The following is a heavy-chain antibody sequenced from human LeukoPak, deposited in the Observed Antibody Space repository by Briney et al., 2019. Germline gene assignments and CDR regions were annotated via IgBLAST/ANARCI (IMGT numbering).Heavy chain of an antibody. Sequence: GESLKISCRGSGYSFISHWIAWVRQMPGKGLEWMGIIYPGDSETRYSPSFQGQVTISADKSISTAYLQWTNLKASDTAMYYCARREAGTTSRFDYWGQGSLVTVSS. CDR2: IYPGDSET. V-gene: IGHV5-51*01. J-gene: IGHJ4*02. CDR3: ARREAGTTSRFDY. D-gene: IGHD1-7*01. CDR1: GYSFISHW.